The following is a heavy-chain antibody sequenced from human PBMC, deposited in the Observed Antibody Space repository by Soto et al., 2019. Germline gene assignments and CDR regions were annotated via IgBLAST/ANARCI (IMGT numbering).Heavy chain of an antibody. J-gene: IGHJ4*02. D-gene: IGHD2-2*01. CDR3: ARMGPAALNGVDY. CDR1: GGSISSYY. CDR2: IYYSGST. Sequence: SETLSLTCTVSGGSISSYYWSWIRQPPGKGLEWIGYIYYSGSTNYNPSLKSRVTISVDTSKNQFSLKLSSVTAADTAVYYCARMGPAALNGVDYWGQGTLVTVSS. V-gene: IGHV4-59*08.